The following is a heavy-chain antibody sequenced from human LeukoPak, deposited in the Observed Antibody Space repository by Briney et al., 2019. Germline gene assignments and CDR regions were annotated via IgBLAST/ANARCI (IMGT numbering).Heavy chain of an antibody. J-gene: IGHJ4*02. CDR3: ARDPGRFDVVRGDDVLDY. D-gene: IGHD3-10*02. CDR1: GFTFSSYW. Sequence: PGGSLRLSCAASGFTFSSYWMHWVRQAPGKGLVWVSRINSDGSSTSYADSVKGRFTISRDNAKNTLYLQMNSLRAEDTAAYYCARDPGRFDVVRGDDVLDYWGQGTLVTVSS. V-gene: IGHV3-74*01. CDR2: INSDGSST.